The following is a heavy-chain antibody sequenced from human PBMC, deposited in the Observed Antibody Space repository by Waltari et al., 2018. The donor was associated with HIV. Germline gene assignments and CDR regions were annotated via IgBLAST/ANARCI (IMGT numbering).Heavy chain of an antibody. CDR1: GGSISSGGYY. Sequence: QVQLQESGPGLVKPSQTLSLTCTVSGGSISSGGYYWSWIRQHPGKGLEWVGYIYYSGSTYYNPALKSRVTIAVDTSKNQFSLKLSSVTAADTAVYYCAREKSTIVGLDYWGQGTLVTVSS. CDR3: AREKSTIVGLDY. CDR2: IYYSGST. J-gene: IGHJ4*02. D-gene: IGHD1-26*01. V-gene: IGHV4-31*03.